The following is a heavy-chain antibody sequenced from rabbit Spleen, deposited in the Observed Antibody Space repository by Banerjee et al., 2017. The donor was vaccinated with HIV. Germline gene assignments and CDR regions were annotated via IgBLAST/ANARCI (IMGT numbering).Heavy chain of an antibody. J-gene: IGHJ4*01. CDR1: AFSFSRGYD. CDR3: ARDAGSGDYIDGYFNL. D-gene: IGHD8-1*01. CDR2: IYTGNSKT. Sequence: QSLEESGGDLVKPGASLTLTCKASAFSFSRGYDMCWVRQAPGKGLEWIACIYTGNSKTYYANWAKGRFTISKTSSTTVTLQMTSPTVADTATYFCARDAGSGDYIDGYFNLWGQGTLVTVS. V-gene: IGHV1S40*01.